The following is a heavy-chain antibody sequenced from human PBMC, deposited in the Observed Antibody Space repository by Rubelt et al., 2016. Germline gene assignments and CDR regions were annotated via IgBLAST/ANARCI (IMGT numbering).Heavy chain of an antibody. CDR1: GFTFSSYA. CDR3: ARLSTAMLFDP. Sequence: EVQLLESGGGLVQPGGSLRLSCAASGFTFSSYAMSWVRQAPGKGLEWVSGISGSGGNTSYADSVMGRFTISRDNAKNSLYLQMCSLSAEDTAVYYCARLSTAMLFDPWGQGTLVTVSS. D-gene: IGHD5-18*01. J-gene: IGHJ5*02. V-gene: IGHV3-23*01. CDR2: ISGSGGNT.